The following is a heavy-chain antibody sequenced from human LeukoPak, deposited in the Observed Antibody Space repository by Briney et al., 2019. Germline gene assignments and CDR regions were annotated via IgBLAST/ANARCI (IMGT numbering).Heavy chain of an antibody. CDR1: GYTFTGYY. CDR3: ARDYCSGGSCWPGY. D-gene: IGHD2-15*01. V-gene: IGHV1-2*02. CDR2: INPNSGGT. Sequence: ASVKVSCKAYGYTFTGYYIHWVRQAPGQGLEWMGWINPNSGGTIYAQKFQGRVTMTRDTSISTAYMELSRLRSDDTAVYYCARDYCSGGSCWPGYWGQGTLVTVSS. J-gene: IGHJ4*02.